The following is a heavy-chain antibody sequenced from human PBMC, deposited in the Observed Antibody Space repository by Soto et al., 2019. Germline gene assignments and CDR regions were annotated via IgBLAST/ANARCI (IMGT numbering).Heavy chain of an antibody. CDR1: GGSISSSSYY. J-gene: IGHJ4*02. CDR3: ARHQTGNIVAKMVRYFDY. V-gene: IGHV4-39*01. Sequence: PSETLSLTCTVSGGSISSSSYYWGWIRQPPGKGLEWIGSIYYSGSTYYNPSLKSRVTISVDTSKNHFSLKLSSVTAADTAVYYCARHQTGNIVAKMVRYFDYWGQGTLVTVS. CDR2: IYYSGST. D-gene: IGHD5-12*01.